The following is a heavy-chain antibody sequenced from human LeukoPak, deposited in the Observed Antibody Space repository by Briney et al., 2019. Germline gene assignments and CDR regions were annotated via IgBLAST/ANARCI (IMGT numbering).Heavy chain of an antibody. D-gene: IGHD3-3*01. J-gene: IGHJ4*02. CDR3: ARVGITIFGVVTQPDY. Sequence: GASVKVSCKASGYTFTSYGISWVRQAPGQGLEWMGWISAYNGNTNYAQKLQGRVTMTTDTSTSTAYMELRSLRFDDTAVYYCARVGITIFGVVTQPDYWGQGTLVTVSS. CDR1: GYTFTSYG. CDR2: ISAYNGNT. V-gene: IGHV1-18*01.